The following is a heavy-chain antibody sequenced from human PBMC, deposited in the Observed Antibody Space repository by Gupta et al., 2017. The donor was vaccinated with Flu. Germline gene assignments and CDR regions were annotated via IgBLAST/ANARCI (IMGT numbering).Heavy chain of an antibody. V-gene: IGHV3-23*01. CDR1: GLTISSYS. CDR2: ISGRGDTT. J-gene: IGHJ4*02. Sequence: EAVLLEPGGGLVTPGGSLRCSCSACGLTISSYSMSLVRPAPGKGPEWVSGISGRGDTTYYADSVKGRFTIARDNSKNTLYLKMNSLRAEDTAVYYCASRAFYTSGYFFFYYFDYWGQGALVTVSS. CDR3: ASRAFYTSGYFFFYYFDY. D-gene: IGHD6-19*01.